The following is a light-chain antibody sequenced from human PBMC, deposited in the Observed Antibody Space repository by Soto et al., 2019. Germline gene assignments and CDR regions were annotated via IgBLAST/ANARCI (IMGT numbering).Light chain of an antibody. CDR1: SSDVGASNL. CDR3: CSYAGSRTFV. CDR2: EGS. Sequence: QSALTQPASVSGSPEQSITISCTGTSSDVGASNLVSWYQQHPGKAPRLIIYEGSKRPSGISHRFSGSKSDNTASLTISGLRAEDEAHYHCCSYAGSRTFVFGGGTKLTVL. J-gene: IGLJ2*01. V-gene: IGLV2-23*01.